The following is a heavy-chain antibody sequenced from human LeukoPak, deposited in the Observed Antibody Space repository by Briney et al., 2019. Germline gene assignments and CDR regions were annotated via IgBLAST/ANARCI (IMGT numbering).Heavy chain of an antibody. CDR1: GYSFTSYW. CDR2: IYPGDSDT. J-gene: IGHJ4*02. CDR3: ARLRTAAASSPYYFDY. V-gene: IGHV5-51*01. D-gene: IGHD6-13*01. Sequence: GESLKISCKGSGYSFTSYWIGWVRQMPGKGLEWMGIIYPGDSDTRYSPSFQGQVTISADKSISTAYLQWSSLKASDTAMYYCARLRTAAASSPYYFDYWGQGTLVTVSS.